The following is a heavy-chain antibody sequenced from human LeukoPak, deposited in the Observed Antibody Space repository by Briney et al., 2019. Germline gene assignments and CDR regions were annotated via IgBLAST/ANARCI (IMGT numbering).Heavy chain of an antibody. D-gene: IGHD6-19*01. CDR1: GVSFSGYY. Sequence: SETLSLTCAVYGVSFSGYYWSWIRQPPGKGLEWIGEINHSGSTNYNPSLKSRVTISVDTSKNQFSLKLSSVTAADTAVYYCARDGGIAVAGTTYYMDVWGKGTTVTISS. CDR2: INHSGST. CDR3: ARDGGIAVAGTTYYMDV. V-gene: IGHV4-34*01. J-gene: IGHJ6*03.